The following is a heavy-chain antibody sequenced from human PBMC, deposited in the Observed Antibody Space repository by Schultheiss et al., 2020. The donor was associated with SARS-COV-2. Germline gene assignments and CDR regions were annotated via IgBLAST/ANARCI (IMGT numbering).Heavy chain of an antibody. J-gene: IGHJ4*02. CDR1: GYTFTNFG. Sequence: ASVKVSCKASGYTFTNFGISWVRQAPGQGLEWMGWVSAYNGNTHYAQKLQGRVTMTTDTSTSTAYMELRSLRSEDTAVYYCARVDRGGYDYYDYWGQGTLVTVSS. D-gene: IGHD5-12*01. V-gene: IGHV1-18*01. CDR2: VSAYNGNT. CDR3: ARVDRGGYDYYDY.